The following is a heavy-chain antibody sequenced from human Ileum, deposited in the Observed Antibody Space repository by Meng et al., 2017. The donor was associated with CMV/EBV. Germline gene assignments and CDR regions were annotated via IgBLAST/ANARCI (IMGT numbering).Heavy chain of an antibody. CDR3: ARLTSSWGFDY. V-gene: IGHV3-33*01. CDR1: GFPFSSYG. D-gene: IGHD2-15*01. CDR2: IWHDGSEK. J-gene: IGHJ4*02. Sequence: QVQLVESGGGVVQPGTSMKLSCTPSGFPFSSYGMDWVRQAPGKGLEGVAVIWHDGSEKYHADSVKGRFTISRDNSKNMLHLEMNNLRAEDTAVYYCARLTSSWGFDYWGQGTLVTVSS.